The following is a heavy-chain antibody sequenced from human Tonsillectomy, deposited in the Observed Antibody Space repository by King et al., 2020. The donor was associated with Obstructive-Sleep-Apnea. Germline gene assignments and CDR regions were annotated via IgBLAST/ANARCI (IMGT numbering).Heavy chain of an antibody. J-gene: IGHJ5*02. V-gene: IGHV4-34*01. CDR1: VGSFSDYY. Sequence: VQLQQWGAGLLKPSETLSLTCAVFVGSFSDYYWSWIRQPPGKGLEWIGEINHSGSTNYDPSLKSRVTISVDTSKNQFSLKLIAVTAADTAVYYCARGSGAAAVNWLDPWGQGTLVTVSS. CDR3: ARGSGAAAVNWLDP. D-gene: IGHD6-13*01. CDR2: INHSGST.